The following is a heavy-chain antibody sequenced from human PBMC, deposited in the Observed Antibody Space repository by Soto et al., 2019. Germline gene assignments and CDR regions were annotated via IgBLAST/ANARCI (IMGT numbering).Heavy chain of an antibody. V-gene: IGHV3-74*01. CDR1: GFTFSSYW. Sequence: EVQLVESGGGLVQPGGSLRLSCVASGFTFSSYWMYWVRLAPGKGLVCVSRINGDGSRTSYADSVKGRFTISRDNAKNTLYLQMNSLTAEDTAVYYCARDPGQAGTWNYFDYWGQGTLVTVSS. J-gene: IGHJ4*02. D-gene: IGHD6-13*01. CDR2: INGDGSRT. CDR3: ARDPGQAGTWNYFDY.